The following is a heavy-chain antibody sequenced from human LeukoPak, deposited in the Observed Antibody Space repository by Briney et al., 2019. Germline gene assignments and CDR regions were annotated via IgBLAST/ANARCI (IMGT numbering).Heavy chain of an antibody. Sequence: PSETLSLTCTVSGDSIRNSSYYWGWIRQPPGQGLEWIVSVYYNGGTYYNPSLKSRVTMSVDTSNTQFSLTLSSVTAADTAVYYCAKRLHLTGTTWYFDHWGQGTLVTVSS. V-gene: IGHV4-39*01. D-gene: IGHD1-7*01. CDR3: AKRLHLTGTTWYFDH. CDR2: VYYNGGT. CDR1: GDSIRNSSYY. J-gene: IGHJ4*02.